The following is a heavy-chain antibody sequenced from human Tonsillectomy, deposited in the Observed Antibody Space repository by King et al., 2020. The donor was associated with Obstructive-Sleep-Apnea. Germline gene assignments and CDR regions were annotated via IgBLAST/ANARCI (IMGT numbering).Heavy chain of an antibody. V-gene: IGHV5-51*01. CDR1: GYTFTSYW. J-gene: IGHJ4*02. CDR3: ARSAYDSSGYYPYYFDY. CDR2: IYPGDSDT. D-gene: IGHD3-22*01. Sequence: QLVQSGAEVKKPGESLKLSCKPSGYTFTSYWIAWVRQMPGKGLEWMGNIYPGDSDTRNSPSFQGQVTISADKSISTAYLQWSSLKASDTAMYYCARSAYDSSGYYPYYFDYWGQGTLVTVSS.